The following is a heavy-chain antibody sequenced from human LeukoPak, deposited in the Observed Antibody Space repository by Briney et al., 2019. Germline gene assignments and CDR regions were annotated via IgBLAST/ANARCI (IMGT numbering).Heavy chain of an antibody. D-gene: IGHD3-10*01. J-gene: IGHJ2*01. CDR3: ARVNYYGSGSYQAWYFDL. V-gene: IGHV3-30*04. CDR1: GFTFSSYA. Sequence: GPLRLSCAASGFTFSSYAMHWVRQAPGKGLEWVAVISYDGSNKYYADSVKGRFTISRDNSKNMLYLQMNSLRAGDTAVYYCARVNYYGSGSYQAWYFDLWGRGTLVTVSS. CDR2: ISYDGSNK.